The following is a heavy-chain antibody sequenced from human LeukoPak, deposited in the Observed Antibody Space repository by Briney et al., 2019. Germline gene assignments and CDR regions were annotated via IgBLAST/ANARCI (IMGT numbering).Heavy chain of an antibody. CDR1: GFTFSSYA. Sequence: GGSLRLSCEASGFTFSSYAMHWVRQAPGKGLEWVAVISYDGSNKYDADSVKGRFTISRDNSKNTLYLQMNSLRAEDTAVYYCAREGSGSYYAVFDYWGQGTLVTVSS. V-gene: IGHV3-30-3*01. D-gene: IGHD1-26*01. J-gene: IGHJ4*02. CDR2: ISYDGSNK. CDR3: AREGSGSYYAVFDY.